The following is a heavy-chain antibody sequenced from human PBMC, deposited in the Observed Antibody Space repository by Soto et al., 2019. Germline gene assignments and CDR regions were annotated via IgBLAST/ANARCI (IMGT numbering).Heavy chain of an antibody. Sequence: GASVKVSCKASGYTFTSYGISWVRQAPGQGLEWMGWISAYNGNTNYAQKLQGRVTMTTDTSTSTAYMELRSLRSEDTAVHFCASTGEAPEGDESGRGDAFDIWGQGTKVTVSS. CDR1: GYTFTSYG. CDR2: ISAYNGNT. V-gene: IGHV1-18*01. CDR3: ASTGEAPEGDESGRGDAFDI. J-gene: IGHJ3*02. D-gene: IGHD1-26*01.